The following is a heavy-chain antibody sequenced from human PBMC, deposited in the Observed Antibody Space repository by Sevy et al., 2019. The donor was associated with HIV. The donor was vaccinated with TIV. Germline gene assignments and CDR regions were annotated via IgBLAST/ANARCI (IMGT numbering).Heavy chain of an antibody. CDR1: GGSISSYY. J-gene: IGHJ4*02. V-gene: IGHV4-59*01. D-gene: IGHD4-17*01. CDR3: ARGRSAYGDYELVDY. CDR2: IYYSGST. Sequence: SETLSLTCTVSGGSISSYYWSWIRQPPGKGLEWIGYIYYSGSTNYNPSLKSRVTISVDTSKNQFSRKLSSVTAADTAVYYCARGRSAYGDYELVDYWGQGTLVTVSS.